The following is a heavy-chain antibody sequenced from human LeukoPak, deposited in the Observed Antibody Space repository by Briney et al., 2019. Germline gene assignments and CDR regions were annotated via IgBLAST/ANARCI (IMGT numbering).Heavy chain of an antibody. Sequence: GGSLRLSCAASGFTFSSYAMHWVRQAPGKGLEWVAVISYDGSNKYYADSVKGRFTISRDNSKNTLYLQMNSLRAEDTAVYYCARDMSSSSGYGMDVWGQGITVTVSS. CDR1: GFTFSSYA. J-gene: IGHJ6*02. D-gene: IGHD6-6*01. V-gene: IGHV3-30-3*01. CDR3: ARDMSSSSGYGMDV. CDR2: ISYDGSNK.